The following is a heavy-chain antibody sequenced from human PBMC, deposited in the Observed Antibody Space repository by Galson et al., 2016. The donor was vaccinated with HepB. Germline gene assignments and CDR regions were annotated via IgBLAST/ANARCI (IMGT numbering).Heavy chain of an antibody. V-gene: IGHV1-3*01. Sequence: MGGINAGNGNTKYSQNLQGRVTITRDTAARTGYMELSSLRSEDTAVYYCARDTFRGMFDPWGQGTLVTVSS. J-gene: IGHJ5*02. CDR3: ARDTFRGMFDP. D-gene: IGHD2/OR15-2a*01. CDR2: INAGNGNT.